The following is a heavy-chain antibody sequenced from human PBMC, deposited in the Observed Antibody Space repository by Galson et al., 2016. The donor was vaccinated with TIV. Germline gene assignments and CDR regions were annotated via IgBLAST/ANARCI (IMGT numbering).Heavy chain of an antibody. Sequence: TLSLTCTVSGGSISSYYWSWIRQSPGKGLEWIGHMYYTGSTDYKSSLKNRVTISADTSKNQFSLKLSSLTSADTAVYYCARMKRGLSYGYGGFLDFWGQGTPVTVSS. D-gene: IGHD5-18*01. J-gene: IGHJ4*02. CDR3: ARMKRGLSYGYGGFLDF. CDR1: GGSISSYY. CDR2: MYYTGST. V-gene: IGHV4-59*12.